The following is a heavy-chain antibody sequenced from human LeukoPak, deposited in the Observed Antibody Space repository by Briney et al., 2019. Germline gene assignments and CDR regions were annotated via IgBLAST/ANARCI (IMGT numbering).Heavy chain of an antibody. CDR2: ISHRGST. Sequence: SETLSLTCTVSGYSISNGYYWGWIRQPPGKGLEWVGSISHRGSTNYNPSLKSRVTISVDTSKNQFSLKLSSVTAADTAVYYCARERGATTVWFDPWGQGTLVTVSS. CDR1: GYSISNGYY. J-gene: IGHJ5*02. CDR3: ARERGATTVWFDP. V-gene: IGHV4-38-2*02. D-gene: IGHD1-26*01.